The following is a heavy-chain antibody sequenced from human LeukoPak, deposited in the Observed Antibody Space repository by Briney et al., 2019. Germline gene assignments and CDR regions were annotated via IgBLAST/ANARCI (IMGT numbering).Heavy chain of an antibody. D-gene: IGHD3-3*01. CDR2: IIPIFGTA. CDR1: GGTFSSYA. V-gene: IGHV1-69*01. CDR3: ARALLPYVLRFLEWSNYYYYYMDV. Sequence: GASVKVSCKAPGGTFSSYAISWVRQAPGQGLEWMGGIIPIFGTANYAQKFQGRVTITADESTSTAYMELSSLRSEDTAVYYCARALLPYVLRFLEWSNYYYYYMDVWGKGTTVTVSS. J-gene: IGHJ6*03.